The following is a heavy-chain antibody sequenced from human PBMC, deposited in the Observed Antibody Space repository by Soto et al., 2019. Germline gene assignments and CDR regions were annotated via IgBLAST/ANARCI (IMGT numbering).Heavy chain of an antibody. CDR1: GGSFSGYY. V-gene: IGHV4-34*01. D-gene: IGHD3-16*02. CDR3: ARGGHDYIWGSYRYLGY. CDR2: INHSGST. Sequence: PAETLSLTCAVYGGSFSGYYWSWIRQPPGKGLEWIGEINHSGSTNYNPSLKSRVTISVDTSKNQFSLKLSSVTAADTAVYYCARGGHDYIWGSYRYLGYWGQGTLVTVSS. J-gene: IGHJ4*02.